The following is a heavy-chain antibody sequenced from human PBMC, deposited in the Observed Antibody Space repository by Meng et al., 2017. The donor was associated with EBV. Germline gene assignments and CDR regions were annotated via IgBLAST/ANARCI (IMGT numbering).Heavy chain of an antibody. J-gene: IGHJ4*02. Sequence: QRNLKESTPSLVNPRQPLSLHCPIPGFSLPTRGMCVGWVRPLSGKPLEWLTLVYWDNDDRDSQFLRNRLSITNDTSKTQVFLRLTNMDPVDSGTYYCAHVAYRRRISYFDSWGQGILVTVSS. CDR2: VYWDNDD. V-gene: IGHV2-5*02. CDR3: AHVAYRRRISYFDS. CDR1: GFSLPTRGMC. D-gene: IGHD4-11*01.